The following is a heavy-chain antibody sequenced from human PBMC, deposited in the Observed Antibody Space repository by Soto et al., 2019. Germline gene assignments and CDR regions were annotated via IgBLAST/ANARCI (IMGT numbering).Heavy chain of an antibody. Sequence: QITLKESGPPLVKPTQTLTLTCTFSGFSLSTSEVGVGWIRQPPGQALEWLALIYWDDDERYSPSLMSRLTITKDTSKNQVVLTMTDMDPVDTATYYCVHLQRGVFDYWGQGTLVTVS. V-gene: IGHV2-5*02. CDR2: IYWDDDE. J-gene: IGHJ4*02. D-gene: IGHD3-10*01. CDR3: VHLQRGVFDY. CDR1: GFSLSTSEVG.